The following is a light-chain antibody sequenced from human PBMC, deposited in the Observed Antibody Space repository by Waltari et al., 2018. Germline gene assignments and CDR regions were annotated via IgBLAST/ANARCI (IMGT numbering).Light chain of an antibody. CDR1: QGISDD. CDR2: GAT. CDR3: LQHHTFPWT. Sequence: DIQMTQSPSSLSASVGDRVTITCRASQGISDDLGWYQQKPGKAPKRLTFGATTLDSGVPSRFSGSGSGTEFSLTISSLQPGDFATYFCLQHHTFPWTFGQGTTLVIK. J-gene: IGKJ1*01. V-gene: IGKV1-17*01.